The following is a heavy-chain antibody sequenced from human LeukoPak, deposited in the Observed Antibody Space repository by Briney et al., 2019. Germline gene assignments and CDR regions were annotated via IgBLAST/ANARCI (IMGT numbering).Heavy chain of an antibody. CDR1: VFTFSDYY. Sequence: GGSLRLSPAASVFTFSDYYMSWIRQAPGKGREWVSYINLSGSIIYYADSVKGRFTISRDNAKNALYLQMNSLSAEDTAVSYCAREYCSSTSWYFDYWGQGTLVTVSS. D-gene: IGHD2-2*01. J-gene: IGHJ4*02. CDR2: INLSGSII. CDR3: AREYCSSTSWYFDY. V-gene: IGHV3-11*01.